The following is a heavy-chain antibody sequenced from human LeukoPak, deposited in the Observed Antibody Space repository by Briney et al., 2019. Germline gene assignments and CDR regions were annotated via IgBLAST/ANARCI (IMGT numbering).Heavy chain of an antibody. Sequence: GGSLRLSCAASGFTFGSSAMSWVLQAPGKGPEWVSTFSRSGPDTYYADSVKGRFTIFRDNSKNTLYLQMNSLRAEDTAVYYCARRSLGSWYYFDYWGQGTLVTVSS. V-gene: IGHV3-23*01. J-gene: IGHJ4*02. D-gene: IGHD6-13*01. CDR3: ARRSLGSWYYFDY. CDR1: GFTFGSSA. CDR2: FSRSGPDT.